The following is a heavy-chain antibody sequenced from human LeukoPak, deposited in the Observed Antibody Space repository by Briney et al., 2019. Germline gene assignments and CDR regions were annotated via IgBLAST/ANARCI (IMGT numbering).Heavy chain of an antibody. Sequence: PGGSLRLSCAASGFTFSSYAMSWVHQAPGKGLEWVSAISGSGGSTYYADSVKGRFTISRDNSKDTLYLQMNSLRAEDTAVYYCAKDLPVYSSGWFDYWGQGTLVTVSS. D-gene: IGHD6-19*01. CDR3: AKDLPVYSSGWFDY. V-gene: IGHV3-23*01. CDR1: GFTFSSYA. J-gene: IGHJ4*02. CDR2: ISGSGGST.